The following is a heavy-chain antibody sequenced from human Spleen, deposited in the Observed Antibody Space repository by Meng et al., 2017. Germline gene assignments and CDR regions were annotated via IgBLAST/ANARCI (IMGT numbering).Heavy chain of an antibody. V-gene: IGHV5-51*01. CDR2: IYPGDSDT. Sequence: GESLKISCKGSGYSFTSYWIGWVRQMPGKGLEWMGIIYPGDSDTRYSPSFQGQVTISADKSISTAYLQWSSLNASDTAMYYCARLSNDSVWGRYRLGYYFDYWGQGTLVTVSS. CDR3: ARLSNDSVWGRYRLGYYFDY. D-gene: IGHD3-16*02. CDR1: GYSFTSYW. J-gene: IGHJ4*02.